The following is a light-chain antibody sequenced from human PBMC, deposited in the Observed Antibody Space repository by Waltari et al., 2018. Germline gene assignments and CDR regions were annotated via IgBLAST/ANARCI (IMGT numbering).Light chain of an antibody. CDR2: EAT. CDR1: QSIGSW. V-gene: IGKV1-5*03. J-gene: IGKJ3*01. CDR3: QRYNSYPIT. Sequence: DIQMTQSPSTLSASVGDRVTITCRASQSIGSWLAWYQQKPGKAPKLLIYEATSLESGVPTRFSASGSGTEFTLTISSLQPDDFATYYCQRYNSYPITFGPGTKVDI.